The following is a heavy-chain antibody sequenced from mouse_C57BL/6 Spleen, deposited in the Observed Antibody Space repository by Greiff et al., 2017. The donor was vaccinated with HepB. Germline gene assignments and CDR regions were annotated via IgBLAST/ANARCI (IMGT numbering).Heavy chain of an antibody. J-gene: IGHJ2*01. Sequence: QVTLKECGPELVKPGASVKISCKASGYAFSSSWMNWVKQRPGKGLEWIGRIYPGDGDTNYNGKFKGKATLTADKSSSTAYMQLSSLTSEDSAVYFCARESNYGYFDYWGQGTTLTVSS. V-gene: IGHV1-82*01. CDR2: IYPGDGDT. D-gene: IGHD2-5*01. CDR1: GYAFSSSW. CDR3: ARESNYGYFDY.